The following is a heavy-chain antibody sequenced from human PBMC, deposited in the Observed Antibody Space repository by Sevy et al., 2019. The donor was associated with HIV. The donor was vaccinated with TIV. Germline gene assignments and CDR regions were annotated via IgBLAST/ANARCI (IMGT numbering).Heavy chain of an antibody. CDR2: IIPIFGTA. Sequence: ASVKVSCKASGGTFSSYAISWVRQAPGQGLEWLGGIIPIFGTANYAQKFQGRVTITADKSTSTAYMELSSLRSEDTAVYYCARTHDSIGYYVYWGQGTLVTVSS. D-gene: IGHD3-22*01. V-gene: IGHV1-69*06. CDR1: GGTFSSYA. CDR3: ARTHDSIGYYVY. J-gene: IGHJ4*02.